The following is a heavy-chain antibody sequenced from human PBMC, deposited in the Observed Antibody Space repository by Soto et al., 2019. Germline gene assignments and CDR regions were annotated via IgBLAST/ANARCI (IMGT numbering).Heavy chain of an antibody. CDR2: IYPGDSDT. D-gene: IGHD6-6*01. CDR3: ARVAIVEARPDYYYYYGMDV. J-gene: IGHJ6*02. V-gene: IGHV5-51*01. Sequence: PGESLKISCKGSGYSFTSYWIGWVRQMPGKGLEWFGIIYPGDSDTRYSPSFQGQVTISADKSISTAYLQWSSLKASDTAVYYFARVAIVEARPDYYYYYGMDVWGQGTTVTVSS. CDR1: GYSFTSYW.